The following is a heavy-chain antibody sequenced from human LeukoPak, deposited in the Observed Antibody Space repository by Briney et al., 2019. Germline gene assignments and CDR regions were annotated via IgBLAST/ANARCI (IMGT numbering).Heavy chain of an antibody. Sequence: SETLSLTCTVSGVSISSSSYYWGWIRQPPGKGLEWIGSIYYSGSTYYNPSLKSRVTISVDTSKNQFSLKLSSVTAADTAVYYCARRSIGSGGLIWGQGTMVTVSS. CDR2: IYYSGST. CDR3: ARRSIGSGGLI. CDR1: GVSISSSSYY. J-gene: IGHJ3*02. V-gene: IGHV4-39*07. D-gene: IGHD2-15*01.